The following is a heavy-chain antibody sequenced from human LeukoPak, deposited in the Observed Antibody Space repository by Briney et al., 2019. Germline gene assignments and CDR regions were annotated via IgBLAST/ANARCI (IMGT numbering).Heavy chain of an antibody. CDR1: GGSISIYY. Sequence: SETLSLTCTVSGGSISIYYWSWIRQPPGKGLEWIGYIYYSGSTNYNPSLKSRVTISVDTSKNQFSLKLSSVTAADTAVYYCARLEYSGYDSSPFDYWGQGTLVTVSS. CDR3: ARLEYSGYDSSPFDY. J-gene: IGHJ4*02. D-gene: IGHD5-12*01. CDR2: IYYSGST. V-gene: IGHV4-59*08.